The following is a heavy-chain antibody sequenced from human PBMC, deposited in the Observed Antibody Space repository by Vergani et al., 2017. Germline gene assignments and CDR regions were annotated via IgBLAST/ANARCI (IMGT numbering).Heavy chain of an antibody. D-gene: IGHD3-22*01. CDR1: ADSISSGSYY. J-gene: IGHJ4*02. V-gene: IGHV4-39*01. CDR3: ARTYYYDSSGYYYFDY. Sequence: QLQLQQSGPGLVKPSETLFLTCTVSADSISSGSYYWGWIRQPPGKSLEWIGSIYYSGLTYYNPSLKSRVAISVDTSKNQFSLKLSSVTAADTAVYYCARTYYYDSSGYYYFDYWGQGTLVTVSS. CDR2: IYYSGLT.